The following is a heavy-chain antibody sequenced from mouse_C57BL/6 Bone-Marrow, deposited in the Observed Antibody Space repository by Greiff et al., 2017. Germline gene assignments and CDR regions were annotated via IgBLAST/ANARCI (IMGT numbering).Heavy chain of an antibody. CDR1: GYAFTNYL. J-gene: IGHJ3*01. Sequence: QVQLKESGAELVRPGTSVKVSCKASGYAFTNYLIEWVKQRPGQGLEWIGVINPGSGGTNYNEKFKGKATLTADKSSSTAYMQLSSLTSEDSAVYFCARSKNWDSWFAYWGRGTRVTVSA. D-gene: IGHD4-1*01. V-gene: IGHV1-54*01. CDR3: ARSKNWDSWFAY. CDR2: INPGSGGT.